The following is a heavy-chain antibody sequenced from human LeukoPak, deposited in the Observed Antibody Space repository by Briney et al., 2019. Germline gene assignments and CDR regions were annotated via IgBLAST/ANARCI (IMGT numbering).Heavy chain of an antibody. V-gene: IGHV4-59*01. D-gene: IGHD2-8*01. CDR3: ARGYCTNGVCYTWGSNYYYMDV. Sequence: SETLSLTCTVSGGSISSYYWSWIRHPPGKGLEWIGYIYYSGSTNYNPSLKSRVTISVDTSKNQFSLKLSSVTAADTAVYYCARGYCTNGVCYTWGSNYYYMDVWGKGTTVTVSS. CDR1: GGSISSYY. CDR2: IYYSGST. J-gene: IGHJ6*03.